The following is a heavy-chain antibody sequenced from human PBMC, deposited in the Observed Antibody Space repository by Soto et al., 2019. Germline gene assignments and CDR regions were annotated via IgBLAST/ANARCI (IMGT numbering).Heavy chain of an antibody. CDR1: GGSISSTPYY. J-gene: IGHJ4*02. V-gene: IGHV4-39*01. D-gene: IGHD3-22*01. CDR3: ARHRQYYDTSGYQQRYFDY. CDR2: IYYSGTT. Sequence: SETLSLTCSVSGGSISSTPYYWGWIRQPPGKGLEWLGTIYYSGTTSYNPSLKSRVIISVDTSNNQFFLKLRSVTAADTAVYSCARHRQYYDTSGYQQRYFDYWGQGTQVTVSS.